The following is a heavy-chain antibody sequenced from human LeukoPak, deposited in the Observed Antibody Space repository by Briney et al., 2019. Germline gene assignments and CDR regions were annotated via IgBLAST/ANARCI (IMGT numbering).Heavy chain of an antibody. V-gene: IGHV3-23*01. CDR3: AKSLYSGSYYEAFDI. Sequence: PGGSLRLSCAASGFTFSICAMGWVRQAPGKGLEWVSGISGSGGSTYYTDSVKGRFTISRDNSKNMVYLEMNSLRAEDTAVYYCAKSLYSGSYYEAFDIWGQGTMVTVSS. CDR2: ISGSGGST. J-gene: IGHJ3*02. CDR1: GFTFSICA. D-gene: IGHD1-26*01.